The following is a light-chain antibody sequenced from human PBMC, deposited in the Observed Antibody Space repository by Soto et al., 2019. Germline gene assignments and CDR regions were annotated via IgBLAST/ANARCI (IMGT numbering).Light chain of an antibody. CDR1: QYISTW. CDR2: DAS. Sequence: DIQMTQSPSTLSASVGDRVTLTCRASQYISTWLAWYQQKPGKAPKLLIHDASSLQSGVPSRFSGRGSGTEFTLTITSLQPEDFATYYCQQANSFPLTFGGGTKVEIK. V-gene: IGKV1-5*01. CDR3: QQANSFPLT. J-gene: IGKJ4*01.